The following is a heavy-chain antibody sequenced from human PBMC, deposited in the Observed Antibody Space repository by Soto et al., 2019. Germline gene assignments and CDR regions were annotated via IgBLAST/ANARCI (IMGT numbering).Heavy chain of an antibody. V-gene: IGHV3-23*01. Sequence: EVQLLESGGGLVQPGGSLRLSCAASGLTFSSYAMSWVRQAPGKGLEWVSAISGSGGSTYYADSVKGRFTISRDNSKNTLYLQMNSLRAEDTAVYYCAKLVIPAAKNYYYYMDVWGKGPTVTVSS. CDR1: GLTFSSYA. D-gene: IGHD2-2*01. CDR3: AKLVIPAAKNYYYYMDV. CDR2: ISGSGGST. J-gene: IGHJ6*03.